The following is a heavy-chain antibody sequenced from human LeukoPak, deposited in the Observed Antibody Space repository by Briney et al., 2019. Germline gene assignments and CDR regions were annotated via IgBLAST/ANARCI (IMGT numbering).Heavy chain of an antibody. Sequence: SVKVSRKASGGSFSSYAISWVRQAPGQGLEWMGGIIPLFGAPNYAQKFQGRVTITADKSTTTAYMELSSLRSEDTAVYFCARHDSYSSSFPYNWFDPWGQGTLVTVSS. CDR3: ARHDSYSSSFPYNWFDP. CDR2: IIPLFGAP. D-gene: IGHD6-13*01. J-gene: IGHJ5*02. V-gene: IGHV1-69*06. CDR1: GGSFSSYA.